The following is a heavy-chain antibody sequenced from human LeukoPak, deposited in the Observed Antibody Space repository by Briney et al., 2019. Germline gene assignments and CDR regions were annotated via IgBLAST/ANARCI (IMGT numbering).Heavy chain of an antibody. CDR2: ISSTSTTI. CDR3: ARAFMSYSSGYYPDN. J-gene: IGHJ4*02. V-gene: IGHV3-48*01. D-gene: IGHD6-19*01. Sequence: GGSLRLSCAASGFTFSTYSMNWVRQAPGKGLEWVSYISSTSTTIYYTDSVKGRFTISRDNAKNSLYLQMSSLRAEDTAVYYCARAFMSYSSGYYPDNWGQGTLVTVSS. CDR1: GFTFSTYS.